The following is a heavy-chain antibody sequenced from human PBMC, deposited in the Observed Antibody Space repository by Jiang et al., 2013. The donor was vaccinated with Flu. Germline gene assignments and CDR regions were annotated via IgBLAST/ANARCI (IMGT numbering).Heavy chain of an antibody. CDR3: ARDAMVRGVITHAFDI. V-gene: IGHV4-59*01. Sequence: SGSTNYNPSLKSRVTISVDTSKNQFSLKLSSVTAADTAVYYCARDAMVRGVITHAFDIWGQGTMVTISS. CDR2: SGST. D-gene: IGHD3-10*01. J-gene: IGHJ3*02.